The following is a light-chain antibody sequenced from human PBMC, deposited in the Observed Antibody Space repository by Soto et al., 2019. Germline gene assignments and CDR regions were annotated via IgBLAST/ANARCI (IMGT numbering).Light chain of an antibody. V-gene: IGKV1-39*01. CDR3: QQSYSTPTWT. CDR2: AAS. Sequence: DIQMTQSPSSLSASLLDRVSITFPASQSISSYLNWYQQKPGKAPKLLIYAASSLQSGVPSRFSGSGSGTDFTLTISSLQPEDFATYYCQQSYSTPTWTFGQGTKVDNK. CDR1: QSISSY. J-gene: IGKJ1*01.